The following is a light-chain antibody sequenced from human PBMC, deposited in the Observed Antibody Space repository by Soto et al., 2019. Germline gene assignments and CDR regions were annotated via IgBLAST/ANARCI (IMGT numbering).Light chain of an antibody. CDR2: GAS. Sequence: EIVLTQSPGTLSLSPGERATLSCRASQSVSSSYLAWYQQKPCQAPRLLIYGASSRATGIPDRFSGSGSGTDFTLTISRLEPEDFAVYYCQQYGSSMITFGQGPRLEIK. CDR3: QQYGSSMIT. CDR1: QSVSSSY. V-gene: IGKV3-20*01. J-gene: IGKJ5*01.